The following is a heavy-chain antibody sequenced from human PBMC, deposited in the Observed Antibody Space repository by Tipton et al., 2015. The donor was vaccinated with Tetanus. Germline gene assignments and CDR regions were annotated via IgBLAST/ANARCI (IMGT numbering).Heavy chain of an antibody. CDR2: INPDSGGT. J-gene: IGHJ4*02. CDR1: GGTFKSYA. D-gene: IGHD1-7*01. Sequence: QLVQSGPEVKKPGSSVRVSCKTSGGTFKSYAISWVRQAPGQGLEWLGWINPDSGGTKYTQNFQGRVTMTRDTPTTTVYLELTSLKSDDTAVYYCARDSYVTGTTSHFDFWGQGSLVNVSS. V-gene: IGHV1-2*02. CDR3: ARDSYVTGTTSHFDF.